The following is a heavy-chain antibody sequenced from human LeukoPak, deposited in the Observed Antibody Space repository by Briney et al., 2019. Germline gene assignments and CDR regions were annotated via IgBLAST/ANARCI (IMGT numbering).Heavy chain of an antibody. D-gene: IGHD5-18*01. CDR2: IYYSGST. V-gene: IGHV4-59*01. Sequence: SETLSLTCTVSGGSISSYYWSWIRQPPGKGLERIGYIYYSGSTNYNPSLKSRVTISVDTSKNQFSLKLSSVTAADTAVYYCAALSEARGYSYGIFDYWGQGTLVTVSS. J-gene: IGHJ4*02. CDR1: GGSISSYY. CDR3: AALSEARGYSYGIFDY.